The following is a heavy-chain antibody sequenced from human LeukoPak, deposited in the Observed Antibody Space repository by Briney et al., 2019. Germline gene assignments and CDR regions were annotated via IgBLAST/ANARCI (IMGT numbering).Heavy chain of an antibody. CDR3: AREGGLPFDY. CDR2: ISYDGSNK. J-gene: IGHJ4*02. Sequence: GGSLRLSCAASGLTFSSYAMHWVRQAPGKGLEWVAVISYDGSNKYYADSVKGRFTISRDNSKNTLYLQMNSLRAEDTAVYYCAREGGLPFDYWGQGTLVTVSS. V-gene: IGHV3-30-3*01. CDR1: GLTFSSYA.